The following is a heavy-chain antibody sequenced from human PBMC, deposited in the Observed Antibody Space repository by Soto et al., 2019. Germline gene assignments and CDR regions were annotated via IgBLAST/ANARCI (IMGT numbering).Heavy chain of an antibody. D-gene: IGHD3-10*01. CDR3: ARSWGVLGF. J-gene: IGHJ4*02. V-gene: IGHV3-7*03. CDR2: IIKDGSEK. CDR1: GFTFSTYW. Sequence: EVQLVESGGGLVQPGGSLRLSCAASGFTFSTYWMTWVRQAPGKGLAWVANIIKDGSEKCYVASVKVRFTSSRDNANNSLYLEMNSLRVDDPAVYYCARSWGVLGFWCQETLVSVSS.